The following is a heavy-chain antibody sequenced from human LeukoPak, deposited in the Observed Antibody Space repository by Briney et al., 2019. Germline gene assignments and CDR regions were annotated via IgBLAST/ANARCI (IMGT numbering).Heavy chain of an antibody. Sequence: SVKVSCKASGYTFTSYGISWVRQAPGQGLEWKGWISAYNGNTNYAQKLQGRVTMTTDTSTSTAYMELRSLRSDDTAVYYCARVAVRVVAADYYGMDVWGKGTTVTVAS. D-gene: IGHD2-15*01. CDR2: ISAYNGNT. V-gene: IGHV1-18*04. J-gene: IGHJ6*04. CDR3: ARVAVRVVAADYYGMDV. CDR1: GYTFTSYG.